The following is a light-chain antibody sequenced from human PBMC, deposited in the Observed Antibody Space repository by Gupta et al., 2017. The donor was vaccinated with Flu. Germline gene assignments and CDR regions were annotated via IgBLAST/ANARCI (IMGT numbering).Light chain of an antibody. V-gene: IGLV2-14*01. CDR2: DVS. CDR3: SSYTSSSTLV. Sequence: QSALTHLASVSGSPEQSITIFCTGTSSDVGGYNYVSWYQQHPGKAPKLMIYDVSNRPSGVSNRFSGSKSGNTASLTISGLQAEDEADYYCSSYTSSSTLVFGGGTKLTVL. J-gene: IGLJ2*01. CDR1: SSDVGGYNY.